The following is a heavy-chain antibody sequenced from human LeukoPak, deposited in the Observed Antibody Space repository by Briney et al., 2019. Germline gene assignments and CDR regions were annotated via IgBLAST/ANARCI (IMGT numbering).Heavy chain of an antibody. CDR2: IRSNGNDK. D-gene: IGHD1-26*01. CDR3: ANGDSGGSGGGY. CDR1: GFTFSSYA. Sequence: GGSLRLSCATSGFTFSSYAMHWVRQTPGRGLEWVAFIRSNGNDKYYADSVQGRFIISRDKSKNTLYLQMTTLRTEDTAVYYCANGDSGGSGGGYWGQGTLVSVSS. J-gene: IGHJ4*02. V-gene: IGHV3-30*02.